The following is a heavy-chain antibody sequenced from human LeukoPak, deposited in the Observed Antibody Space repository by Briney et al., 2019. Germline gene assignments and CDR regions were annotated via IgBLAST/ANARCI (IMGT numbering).Heavy chain of an antibody. CDR3: AKEGQGEGIRYYYYYMDV. J-gene: IGHJ6*03. D-gene: IGHD6-13*01. V-gene: IGHV3-30*18. CDR2: ISYDGSNK. Sequence: PGGSLRLSCAASGFTFSSYGMHWVRQAPGKGLEWVAVISYDGSNKYYADSVKGRFTISRDNSKNTLYLQMNSLRAEDTAVYYCAKEGQGEGIRYYYYYMDVWGKGTTVTVSS. CDR1: GFTFSSYG.